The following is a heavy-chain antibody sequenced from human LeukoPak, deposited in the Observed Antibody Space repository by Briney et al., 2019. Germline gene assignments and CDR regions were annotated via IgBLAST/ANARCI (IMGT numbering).Heavy chain of an antibody. CDR2: ISYDGSNK. CDR3: ARDSFWSGPLDY. J-gene: IGHJ4*02. CDR1: GFTFSSYG. D-gene: IGHD3-3*01. V-gene: IGHV3-30*03. Sequence: GGSLRLSCAASGFTFSSYGMNWVRQAPGKGLEWVAVISYDGSNKYYADSVKGRFTISRDNSKNTLYLQMNSLRAEDTAVYCCARDSFWSGPLDYWGQGTLVTVSS.